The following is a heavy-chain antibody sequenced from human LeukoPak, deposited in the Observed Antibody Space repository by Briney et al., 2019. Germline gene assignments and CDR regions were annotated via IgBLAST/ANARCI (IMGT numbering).Heavy chain of an antibody. CDR3: ARQYYYDSSGYFDY. D-gene: IGHD3-22*01. V-gene: IGHV4-59*08. J-gene: IGHJ4*02. CDR2: IYYSGSA. CDR1: GGSISRYY. Sequence: PSETLSLTCTVSGGSISRYYWSWIRQPPGKGLEWIGYIYYSGSANYNPSLKSRVTISVDTSKNQFSLKLSSVTAADMAVYYCARQYYYDSSGYFDYWGQGTLVTVSS.